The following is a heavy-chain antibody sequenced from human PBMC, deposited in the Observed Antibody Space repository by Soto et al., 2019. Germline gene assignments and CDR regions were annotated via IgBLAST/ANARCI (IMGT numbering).Heavy chain of an antibody. CDR3: ARAGVRRSSWYGRWFDP. D-gene: IGHD6-13*01. CDR1: GGTFSSYA. V-gene: IGHV1-69*01. Sequence: QVQLVQSGAEVKKPGSSVKVSCKASGGTFSSYAISWVRQAPGQGLEWMGGIIPIFGTANYAQKFQGRVTITADESTSTAYMELSSLRSEDTAVYYCARAGVRRSSWYGRWFDPWGQGTLVAVSS. J-gene: IGHJ5*02. CDR2: IIPIFGTA.